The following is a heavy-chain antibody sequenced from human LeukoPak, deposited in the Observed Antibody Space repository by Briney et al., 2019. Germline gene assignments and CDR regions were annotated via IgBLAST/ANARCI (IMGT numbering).Heavy chain of an antibody. D-gene: IGHD2-21*02. CDR2: ISAYNGNT. CDR3: ARRVTAIGYYYYGMDV. J-gene: IGHJ6*02. Sequence: ASVKVSCKASGYTFTSYGISWVRQAPGQGLEWMGWISAYNGNTNYAQKLQGGVTMTTDTSTSTAYMELRSLRSDDTAVYYCARRVTAIGYYYYGMDVWGQGTTVTVSS. CDR1: GYTFTSYG. V-gene: IGHV1-18*01.